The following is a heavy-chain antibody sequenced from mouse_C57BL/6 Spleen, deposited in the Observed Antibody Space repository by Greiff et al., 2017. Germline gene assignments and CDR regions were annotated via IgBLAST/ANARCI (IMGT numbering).Heavy chain of an antibody. J-gene: IGHJ4*01. CDR3: ARSGGYLPGDYAMDY. CDR1: GYTFTSYW. D-gene: IGHD2-3*01. Sequence: QVQLQQPGAELVKPGASVKLSCKASGYTFTSYWMHWVKQRPGQGLEWIGMIHPNSGSTNYNEKFKSKATLTVDKSSSTAYMQLSRLTSENSAVYYCARSGGYLPGDYAMDYWGQGTSVTVSS. V-gene: IGHV1-64*01. CDR2: IHPNSGST.